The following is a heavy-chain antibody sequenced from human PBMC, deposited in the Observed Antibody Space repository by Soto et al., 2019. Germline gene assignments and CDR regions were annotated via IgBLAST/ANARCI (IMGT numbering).Heavy chain of an antibody. Sequence: SETLSLTCTVSGGSISSYYWSWIRQPPGKGLEWIGYIYYSGSTNYNPSLKSRVTISVDTSKNQFSLKLSSVTAADTAVYYCARGYGSGSYYNVFDYYYYMDVWGKGTTVTVSS. CDR3: ARGYGSGSYYNVFDYYYYMDV. CDR2: IYYSGST. V-gene: IGHV4-59*01. CDR1: GGSISSYY. D-gene: IGHD3-10*01. J-gene: IGHJ6*03.